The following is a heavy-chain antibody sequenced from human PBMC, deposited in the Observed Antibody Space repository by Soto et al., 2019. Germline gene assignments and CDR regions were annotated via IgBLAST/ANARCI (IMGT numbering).Heavy chain of an antibody. CDR2: IYDTGTT. CDR3: ARSLDYYYHYGLDV. J-gene: IGHJ6*02. Sequence: QVQLQESGPGLVKPSQTLSLTCTVSGASISSSDHYWAWIRQPPGRGLEWIGHIYDTGTTYYNSSRKRRLSISVDTSRNQFSLRLNSVTAADTAVYCCARSLDYYYHYGLDVWGQGTTVIVSS. V-gene: IGHV4-30-4*01. CDR1: GASISSSDHY.